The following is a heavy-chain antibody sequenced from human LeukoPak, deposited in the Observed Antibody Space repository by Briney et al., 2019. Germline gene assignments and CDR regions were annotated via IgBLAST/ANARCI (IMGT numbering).Heavy chain of an antibody. D-gene: IGHD2-2*01. CDR3: AKGLYRLGFDY. CDR2: IRYDGSNK. J-gene: IGHJ4*02. CDR1: GFTFSSCG. V-gene: IGHV3-30*02. Sequence: GGSLRLSCAASGFTFSSCGMHWVRQAPGKGLEWVAFIRYDGSNKYYADSVKGRFTISRDNSKNTLYLQMNSLRAEDTAVYYCAKGLYRLGFDYWGQGTLVTVSS.